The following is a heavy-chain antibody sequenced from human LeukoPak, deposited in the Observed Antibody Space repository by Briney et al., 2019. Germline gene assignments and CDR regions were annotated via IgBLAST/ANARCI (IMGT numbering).Heavy chain of an antibody. CDR2: ISAYNGNT. CDR3: ARTTEGGYTYNYFYYYYMDV. J-gene: IGHJ6*03. CDR1: GYTFTSYG. Sequence: ASVKVSCKASGYTFTSYGISWVRQAPGQGLEWMGWISAYNGNTNYAQKLQGRVTMTTDTSTSTAYMELRSLRSDDTAVYYCARTTEGGYTYNYFYYYYMDVWGKGTTVTISS. V-gene: IGHV1-18*01. D-gene: IGHD5-18*01.